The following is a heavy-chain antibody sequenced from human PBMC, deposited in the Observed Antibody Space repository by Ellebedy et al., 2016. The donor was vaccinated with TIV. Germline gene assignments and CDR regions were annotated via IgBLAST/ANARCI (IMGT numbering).Heavy chain of an antibody. D-gene: IGHD5-18*01. CDR3: ASGFSYGLLDY. J-gene: IGHJ4*02. V-gene: IGHV4-61*01. CDR2: VYYSGST. Sequence: MPSETLSLTCTVSGGSINSGTYYWTWIRQHPGKGLEWIGYVYYSGSTNYNPSLKSRVTISIDTSKNQFSLKLSSVTAADTAVFYCASGFSYGLLDYWGQGTLVAVSS. CDR1: GGSINSGTYY.